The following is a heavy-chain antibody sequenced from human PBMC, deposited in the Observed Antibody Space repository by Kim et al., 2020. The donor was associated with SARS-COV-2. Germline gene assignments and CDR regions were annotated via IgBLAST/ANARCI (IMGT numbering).Heavy chain of an antibody. Sequence: GGSLRLSCAASGFTFSSYGMHWVRQAPGKGLEWVAVISYDGSNKYYADSVKGRFTISRDNSKNTLYLQMNSLRAEDTAVYYCAKGERYSSDYYYYYGMDV. CDR1: GFTFSSYG. V-gene: IGHV3-30*18. D-gene: IGHD6-19*01. J-gene: IGHJ6*01. CDR3: AKGERYSSDYYYYYGMDV. CDR2: ISYDGSNK.